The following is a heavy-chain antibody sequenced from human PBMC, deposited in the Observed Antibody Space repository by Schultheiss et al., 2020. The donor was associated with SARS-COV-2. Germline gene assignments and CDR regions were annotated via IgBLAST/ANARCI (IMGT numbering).Heavy chain of an antibody. J-gene: IGHJ3*02. Sequence: GGSLRLSCAASGFTFSDYYMSWIRQAPGKGLEWVSAISGSGGSTYYADSVKGRFTISRDNSKNTLYLQMNSLRAEDTAVYYCAKEGDSGTEGGDAFDIWGQGTMVTVSS. CDR2: ISGSGGST. V-gene: IGHV3-23*01. CDR3: AKEGDSGTEGGDAFDI. CDR1: GFTFSDYY. D-gene: IGHD1-26*01.